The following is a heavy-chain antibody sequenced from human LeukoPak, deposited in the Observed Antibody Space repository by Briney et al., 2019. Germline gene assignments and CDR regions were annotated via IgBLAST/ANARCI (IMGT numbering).Heavy chain of an antibody. CDR2: ISNSDGST. V-gene: IGHV3-23*01. Sequence: GGSQRLSCAASGFIFSSYAMSWVRQAPGKGLEWVSAISNSDGSTYYADSVKGRFTISRDNSKNTLYLQMNSLRAEDTAVYYCAKDNPHHGGNSAFDYWGQGTLVTVSS. D-gene: IGHD4-23*01. CDR3: AKDNPHHGGNSAFDY. CDR1: GFIFSSYA. J-gene: IGHJ4*02.